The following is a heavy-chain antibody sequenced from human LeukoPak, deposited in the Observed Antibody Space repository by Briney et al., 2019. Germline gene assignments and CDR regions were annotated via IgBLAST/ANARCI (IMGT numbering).Heavy chain of an antibody. J-gene: IGHJ4*02. D-gene: IGHD3-10*01. CDR2: ISNDGNKK. Sequence: GGSLRLSCAASGFTFTSYGMHWVRQALGKGLEWVAAISNDGNKKYYSDSVKGRFTISRDNPKTTLYLQMNSLRVEDTAVYYCTKDYYYGSGSYTDYWGQGTLVTVSS. CDR1: GFTFTSYG. V-gene: IGHV3-30*18. CDR3: TKDYYYGSGSYTDY.